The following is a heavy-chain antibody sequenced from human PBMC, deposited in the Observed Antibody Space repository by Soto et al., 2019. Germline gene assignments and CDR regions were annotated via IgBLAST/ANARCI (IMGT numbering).Heavy chain of an antibody. CDR2: IKQDGSEK. D-gene: IGHD1-26*01. J-gene: IGHJ4*02. CDR1: GFTFSTYW. Sequence: EVQLVESGGDLVQPGGSLRLSCAASGFTFSTYWMTWVRQAPGRGLEWLANIKQDGSEKYYVDSVKGRFTISRDNAKNSLYLQMNSLRAEDTAVYYCARPPTTGWELLISDYWGQGPPVTVSS. V-gene: IGHV3-7*01. CDR3: ARPPTTGWELLISDY.